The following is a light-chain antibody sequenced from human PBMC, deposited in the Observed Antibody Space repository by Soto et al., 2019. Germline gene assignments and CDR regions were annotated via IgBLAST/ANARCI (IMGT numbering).Light chain of an antibody. V-gene: IGLV2-14*03. J-gene: IGLJ2*01. Sequence: QSALTQPASVSGCPGQSITISCTGTSSDVGGYNYVSWYQQHPGKAPTLMIYDVVNRPSGVSNRFSASKSGNTASLTISGLQAEDEADYYCTSYTSGNTVVFGGGTKLTVL. CDR1: SSDVGGYNY. CDR3: TSYTSGNTVV. CDR2: DVV.